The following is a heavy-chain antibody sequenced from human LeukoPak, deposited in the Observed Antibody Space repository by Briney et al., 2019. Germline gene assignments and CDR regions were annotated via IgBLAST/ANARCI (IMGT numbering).Heavy chain of an antibody. J-gene: IGHJ4*02. CDR2: IYYSGST. CDR3: ARDRGGYTYSHDY. CDR1: GGSISTTYYY. Sequence: PSDTLSLTCTVSGGSISTTYYYWGWIRQPPGKGLEWIGSIYYSGSTYYNPSLKSRVTISLDTSKNHFSLKLSSVTAADTAMYYCARDRGGYTYSHDYWGQGTLVTVSS. V-gene: IGHV4-39*07. D-gene: IGHD5-18*01.